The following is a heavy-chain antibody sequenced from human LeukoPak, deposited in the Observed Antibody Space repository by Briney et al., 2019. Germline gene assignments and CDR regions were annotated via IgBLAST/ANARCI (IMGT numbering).Heavy chain of an antibody. CDR3: ASWDIVATSGSYYCDY. Sequence: SETLSLTCAVYGSFSAYYWSWIRQPPGKGLEWIGQINHSGSTNYNPSLKSRVTISLDTSKNQFSLKLSSVTAADTAVYYCASWDIVATSGSYYCDYWGQGTLVTVSS. D-gene: IGHD5-12*01. CDR1: GSFSAYY. CDR2: INHSGST. V-gene: IGHV4-34*01. J-gene: IGHJ4*02.